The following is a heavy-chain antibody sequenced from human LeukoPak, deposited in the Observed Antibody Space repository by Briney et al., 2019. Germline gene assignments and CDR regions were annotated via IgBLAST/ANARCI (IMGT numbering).Heavy chain of an antibody. V-gene: IGHV1-24*01. D-gene: IGHD3-22*01. CDR2: FDPEDGET. J-gene: IGHJ5*02. Sequence: EASVKVSCKASGYTFTGYYMHWVRQAPGKGLEWMGGFDPEDGETIYAQKFQGRVTMTEDTSTDTAYMELSSLRSEDTAVYYCATGRTHYYDSSGYYYPGRWFDPWGQGTLVTVSS. CDR3: ATGRTHYYDSSGYYYPGRWFDP. CDR1: GYTFTGYY.